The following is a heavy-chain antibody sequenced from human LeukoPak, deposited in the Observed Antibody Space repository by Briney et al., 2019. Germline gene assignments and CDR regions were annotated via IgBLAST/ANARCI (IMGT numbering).Heavy chain of an antibody. CDR3: ARDPRIAAAADPY. J-gene: IGHJ4*02. D-gene: IGHD6-13*01. Sequence: GGSLRLSCAASGFTFSSYSMNWVRQAPGKGLEWVSSISSSYIYYADSVKGRFTISRDNAKNSLYLQMNSLRAEDTAVYYCARDPRIAAAADPYWGQGTLVTVSS. CDR2: ISSSYI. V-gene: IGHV3-21*01. CDR1: GFTFSSYS.